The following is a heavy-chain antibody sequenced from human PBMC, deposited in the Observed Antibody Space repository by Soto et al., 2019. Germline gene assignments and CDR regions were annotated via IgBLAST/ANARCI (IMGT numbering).Heavy chain of an antibody. CDR1: GGTFRSYA. J-gene: IGHJ3*02. CDR2: IIPIFGTA. Sequence: GASVKISFKAAGGTFRSYAISWVRQAPGQGLEWMGGIIPIFGTANYAQKFQGRVTITADESTSTAYMELSSLRSEDTAVYYCARTPSPYYYDSSGSYNAFDIWGQGTMVTVSS. D-gene: IGHD3-22*01. CDR3: ARTPSPYYYDSSGSYNAFDI. V-gene: IGHV1-69*13.